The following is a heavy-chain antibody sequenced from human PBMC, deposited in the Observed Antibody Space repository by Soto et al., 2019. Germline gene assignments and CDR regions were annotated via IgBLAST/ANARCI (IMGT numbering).Heavy chain of an antibody. D-gene: IGHD1-1*01. CDR3: ARDPGTGAALRAYHFDY. J-gene: IGHJ4*02. CDR1: RYSFTTDA. CDR2: INAGNGDT. Sequence: AAVNVSCKACRYSFTTDALHWVRQAPGQRLEWMGWINAGNGDTKYSEKFQGRVTITRDTSANTAYMELSSLRSEDTSVYYCARDPGTGAALRAYHFDYWGQGTLVTVSS. V-gene: IGHV1-3*01.